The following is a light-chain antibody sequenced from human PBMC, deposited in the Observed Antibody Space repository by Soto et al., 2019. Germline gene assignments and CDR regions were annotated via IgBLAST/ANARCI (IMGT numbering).Light chain of an antibody. V-gene: IGKV3-15*01. CDR1: QSISSN. J-gene: IGKJ1*01. Sequence: EIVMTQSPGTLSVSPGERATLSCRASQSISSNLAWYQQKPGQAPRLLIYAASSRATGVPARFSGSGSATEFTITISSLQSEDFAVYYCQQYSNWPRTFGQGTKVDLK. CDR2: AAS. CDR3: QQYSNWPRT.